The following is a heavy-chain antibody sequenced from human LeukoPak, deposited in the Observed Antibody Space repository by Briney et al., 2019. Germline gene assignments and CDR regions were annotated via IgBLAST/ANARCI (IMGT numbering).Heavy chain of an antibody. CDR1: GFTFSSYA. CDR2: ISGSGGST. CDR3: AKVVPAARGYYYYMDV. Sequence: PSGGSLRPSCAASGFTFSSYAMSWVRQAPGKGLESVSAISGSGGSTYYADSVKGRFTISRDNSKNTLYLQMNSLRAEDTAVYYCAKVVPAARGYYYYMDVWGKGITVTVSS. J-gene: IGHJ6*03. D-gene: IGHD2-2*01. V-gene: IGHV3-23*01.